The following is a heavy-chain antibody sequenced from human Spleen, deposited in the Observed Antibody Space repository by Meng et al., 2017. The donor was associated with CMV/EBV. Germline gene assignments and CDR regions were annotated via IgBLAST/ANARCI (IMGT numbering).Heavy chain of an antibody. J-gene: IGHJ3*02. CDR2: NSWDGGK. D-gene: IGHD6-19*01. CDR1: GFSPDSDGVG. Sequence: FSGFSPDSDGVGCGWVRQAPGKGLEVVGLNSWDGGKGYRPGLEREATIHQGTTKNQVGLTMTNMDPVDTATYFCTHSLIAVADAFDIWGQGTMVTVSS. CDR3: THSLIAVADAFDI. V-gene: IGHV2-5*02.